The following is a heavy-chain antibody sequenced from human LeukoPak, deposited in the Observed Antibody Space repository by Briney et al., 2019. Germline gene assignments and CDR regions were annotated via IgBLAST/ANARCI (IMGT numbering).Heavy chain of an antibody. Sequence: PSETLSLTCTVSGGSVSSGSYYWSWIRQPPGKGLGWIGYIYYSGSTNYNPSLKSRVTISVDTSKNQFSLKLSSVTAADTAVYYCARVPSYDSSGYYYLGYYYYYGMDVWGQGTTVTVSS. D-gene: IGHD3-22*01. CDR1: GGSVSSGSYY. V-gene: IGHV4-61*01. CDR3: ARVPSYDSSGYYYLGYYYYYGMDV. CDR2: IYYSGST. J-gene: IGHJ6*02.